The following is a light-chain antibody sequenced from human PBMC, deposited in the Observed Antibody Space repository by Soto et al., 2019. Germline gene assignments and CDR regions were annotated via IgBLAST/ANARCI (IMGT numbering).Light chain of an antibody. V-gene: IGKV1-5*01. CDR2: GAS. J-gene: IGKJ5*01. CDR3: QQGSTTPIT. CDR1: QSISRG. Sequence: DIQMTQSPSTLSASVGDRVTSTCRASQSISRGLAWYQQKPGKAPKLLISGASSLQSGVPSRFSGSASGTEFTLTISSLQPEDFATYYCQQGSTTPITFGLGTRREIK.